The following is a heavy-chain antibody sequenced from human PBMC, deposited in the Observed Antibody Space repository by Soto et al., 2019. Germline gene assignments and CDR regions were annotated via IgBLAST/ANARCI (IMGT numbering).Heavy chain of an antibody. D-gene: IGHD2-2*01. CDR3: TRDIVVVPADYYYYGMDV. CDR2: IKTKTDGGPT. V-gene: IGHV3-15*07. CDR1: GFTFRNAG. Sequence: EVQLVESGGGLVKPGGSLRLSCAASGFTFRNAGMNWVRQAPGKGLEWVGRIKTKTDGGPTDYAAPGKGRFSISRDDSKNTLYLQMNSLKTEDTAVYYCTRDIVVVPADYYYYGMDVWGQGTTVTVSS. J-gene: IGHJ6*02.